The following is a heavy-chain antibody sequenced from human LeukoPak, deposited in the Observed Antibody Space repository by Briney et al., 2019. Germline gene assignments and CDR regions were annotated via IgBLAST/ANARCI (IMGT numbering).Heavy chain of an antibody. CDR1: GFTFSSYT. CDR2: ISTSSSDT. CDR3: ASLVRQFTGAFDI. D-gene: IGHD3-10*01. Sequence: GGSLRLSCAASGFTFSSYTMNWVRQAPGKGLEWLTYISTSSSDTRYADSVKGRFTISRDDAKKSLYLQMNSLRAEDTALYYCASLVRQFTGAFDIWGQGTMVTVSS. J-gene: IGHJ3*02. V-gene: IGHV3-21*05.